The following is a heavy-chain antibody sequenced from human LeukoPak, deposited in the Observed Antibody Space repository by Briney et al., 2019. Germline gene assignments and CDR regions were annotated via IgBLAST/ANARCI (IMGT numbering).Heavy chain of an antibody. CDR2: IYYSGST. J-gene: IGHJ4*02. V-gene: IGHV4-39*01. CDR3: ARILRGPDRLDY. Sequence: PSETLSLTCTVSGGSISSSSYYWGWIRQPPGKGLEWIGSIYYSGSTYYNPSLKSRVTISVDTSKNQFSLKLSSVTAADTAVYYCARILRGPDRLDYWGQGTLVTVSS. CDR1: GGSISSSSYY. D-gene: IGHD3-9*01.